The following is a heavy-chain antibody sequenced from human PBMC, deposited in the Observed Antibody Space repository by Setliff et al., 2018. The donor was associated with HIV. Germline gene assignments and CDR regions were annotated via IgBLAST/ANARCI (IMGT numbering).Heavy chain of an antibody. CDR1: GFTFSSYS. J-gene: IGHJ4*02. V-gene: IGHV3-48*02. Sequence: GGSLRLSCTASGFTFSSYSMNWVRQAPGKGLEWVSYISTSGSTIYYADSVKGRFTISRDNGKKSLYLQMDSLRDEDTAVYYCAREDSSGWYYFDYWGQGTLVTVSS. D-gene: IGHD6-19*01. CDR2: ISTSGSTI. CDR3: AREDSSGWYYFDY.